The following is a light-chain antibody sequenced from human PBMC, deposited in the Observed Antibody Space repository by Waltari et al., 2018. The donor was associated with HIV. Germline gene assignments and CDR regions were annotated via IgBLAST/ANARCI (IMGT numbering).Light chain of an antibody. V-gene: IGKV1-5*03. CDR2: RAS. Sequence: IQMTQSPSSLSASVGDRVTITCRASESVSSSLAWYQQKPGKAPNLLIYRASTFESGVPSRFSGSGSGTEFTLTISSLQPDDFATYYCQQYISYPFTFGGGTKVEIK. J-gene: IGKJ4*01. CDR3: QQYISYPFT. CDR1: ESVSSS.